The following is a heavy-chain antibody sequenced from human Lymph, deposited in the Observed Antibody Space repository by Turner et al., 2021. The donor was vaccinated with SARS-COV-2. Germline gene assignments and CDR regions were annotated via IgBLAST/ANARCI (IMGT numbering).Heavy chain of an antibody. CDR2: ISYDGGNK. CDR3: ARGLSGNYYFFDY. J-gene: IGHJ4*02. D-gene: IGHD1-26*01. V-gene: IGHV3-30-3*01. Sequence: QVQLVESGGGVVQPGRSLRLSCAASGFTFRSFAMHWVRQAPGKGLEWVALISYDGGNKYYADSVKGRFTISRDNSKNTLYLHMNSLRAEDTAVYYCARGLSGNYYFFDYWGQGTLVTVSS. CDR1: GFTFRSFA.